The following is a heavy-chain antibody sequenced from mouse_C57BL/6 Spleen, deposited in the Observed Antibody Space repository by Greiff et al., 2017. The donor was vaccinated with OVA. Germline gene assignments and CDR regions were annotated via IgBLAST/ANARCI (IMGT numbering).Heavy chain of an antibody. V-gene: IGHV1-80*01. CDR3: ARSHYYGSSYGGAMDY. Sequence: QVQLQQSGAELVKPGASVKISCKASGYAFSSYWMNWVKQRPGKGLEWIGQIYPGDGDTNYNGKFKGKATLTADKSSSTAYMQLSSLTSEDSAVYFCARSHYYGSSYGGAMDYWGQGTSVTVSS. CDR1: GYAFSSYW. J-gene: IGHJ4*01. D-gene: IGHD1-1*01. CDR2: IYPGDGDT.